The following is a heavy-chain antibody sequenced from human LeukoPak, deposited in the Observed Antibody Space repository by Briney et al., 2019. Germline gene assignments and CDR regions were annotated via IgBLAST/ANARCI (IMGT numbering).Heavy chain of an antibody. V-gene: IGHV3-7*01. J-gene: IGHJ3*01. CDR3: ARGYFSDNGDYVDAIDV. D-gene: IGHD4-17*01. Sequence: GGSLRLSCAASGFTFNNYWMSWVPQAPGKGLQWVANIKEDGSAKFYVDSVKGRFTVSRDNTKNSLYLQMNSLRVEDTAVYYCARGYFSDNGDYVDAIDVWGQGTLVTVSS. CDR2: IKEDGSAK. CDR1: GFTFNNYW.